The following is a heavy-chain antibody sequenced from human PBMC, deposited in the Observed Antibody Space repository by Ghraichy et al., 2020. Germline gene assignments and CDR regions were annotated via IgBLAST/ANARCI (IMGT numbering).Heavy chain of an antibody. J-gene: IGHJ4*02. Sequence: GGSLRLSCAASGFTFSSYAMHWVRQAPGKGLEWVAVTSYDGSNKYYADSVKSRFTISRDNSKNTLYLQMNSLRAEETAVYYCVRGQGYYDSSGYYLSFVDYWGQGTLVTVSS. V-gene: IGHV3-30*04. D-gene: IGHD3-22*01. CDR1: GFTFSSYA. CDR2: TSYDGSNK. CDR3: VRGQGYYDSSGYYLSFVDY.